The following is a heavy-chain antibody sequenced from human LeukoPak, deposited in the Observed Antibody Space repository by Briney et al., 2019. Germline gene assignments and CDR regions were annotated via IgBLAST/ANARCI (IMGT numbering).Heavy chain of an antibody. Sequence: SETLSLTCTVSGGSISSGSYYWSWIRQPAGKGLEWIGRIYTSGSTNYNPSLKSRVTISVDTSKNQFSLKLSSVTAAGTAVYYCARERSYYDSSGRLGYWGQGTLVTVSS. CDR1: GGSISSGSYY. CDR3: ARERSYYDSSGRLGY. CDR2: IYTSGST. J-gene: IGHJ4*02. D-gene: IGHD3-22*01. V-gene: IGHV4-61*02.